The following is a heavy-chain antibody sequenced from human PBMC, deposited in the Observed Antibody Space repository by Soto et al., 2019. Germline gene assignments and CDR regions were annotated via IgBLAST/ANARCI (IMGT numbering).Heavy chain of an antibody. D-gene: IGHD1-1*01. CDR1: GGTFSSYA. V-gene: IGHV1-69*01. CDR2: IIPIFGTA. Sequence: QVQLVQSGAEVKKPGSSVKVSCKASGGTFSSYAISWVRQAPGQGLEWMGGIIPIFGTANYAQKFQGRVTITADESTSTAYMELSSLRSEDTAVYYCAREGRDNWNDYQVGYGMDVWGQGTTVTVSS. J-gene: IGHJ6*02. CDR3: AREGRDNWNDYQVGYGMDV.